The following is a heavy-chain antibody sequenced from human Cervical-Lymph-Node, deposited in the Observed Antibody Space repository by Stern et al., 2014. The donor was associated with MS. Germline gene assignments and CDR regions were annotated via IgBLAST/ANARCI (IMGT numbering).Heavy chain of an antibody. CDR1: GFTFSNSW. V-gene: IGHV3-74*02. J-gene: IGHJ4*02. CDR3: TILSGPFDH. D-gene: IGHD3-10*01. Sequence: EVQLVQSGGGLVQPGGSLRLSCAASGFTFSNSWMHWVRQAPGKGLVWVSRINRDGSTTTYADSVKGRFTISRDNAKNTVYLQMSSLRAEDTAVYYCTILSGPFDHWGQGTLVTVSS. CDR2: INRDGSTT.